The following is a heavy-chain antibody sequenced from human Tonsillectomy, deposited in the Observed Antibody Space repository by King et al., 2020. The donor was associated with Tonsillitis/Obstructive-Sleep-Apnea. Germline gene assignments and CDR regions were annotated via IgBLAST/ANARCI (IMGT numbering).Heavy chain of an antibody. J-gene: IGHJ4*02. V-gene: IGHV3-15*01. CDR1: GFTFRNAW. CDR2: IKSKTDGGTT. D-gene: IGHD3-10*01. CDR3: STLWFRELLTDY. Sequence: VQLVESGGGLVKPGGSLRLSCAASGFTFRNAWRSWVRQAPGKGLEWGGRIKSKTDGGTTDYAAPVKGSFTISRDDSKNTLYLQMDSLKTEDTAVYYCSTLWFRELLTDYWGQGTLVTVSS.